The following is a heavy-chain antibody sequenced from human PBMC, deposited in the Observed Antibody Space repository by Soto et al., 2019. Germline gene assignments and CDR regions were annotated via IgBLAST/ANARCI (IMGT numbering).Heavy chain of an antibody. J-gene: IGHJ6*02. Sequence: QVQLQQWGAGLLKPSETLSLTCAVYGGSFSGYYWTWIRQPPGKGRERVGVIGHGGSATYSPSLKSRVTISVDTSNNQFSLRLSSVTAADTAVYYCARGGNCIVSSCPLGSHYGMDVWGQGTTVTVSS. D-gene: IGHD2-15*01. CDR3: ARGGNCIVSSCPLGSHYGMDV. CDR1: GGSFSGYY. CDR2: IGHGGSA. V-gene: IGHV4-34*01.